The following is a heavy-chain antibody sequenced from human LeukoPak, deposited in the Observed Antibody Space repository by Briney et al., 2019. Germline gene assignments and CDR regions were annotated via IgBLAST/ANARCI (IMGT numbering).Heavy chain of an antibody. J-gene: IGHJ4*02. Sequence: SETLSLTCTVSGGSISSSNYYWGWIRQPPGKGLGWIGSLFYSGKTYYNPSLKSRVTISVDTSTNQLSLKVRSVSATDTAVYSCVRHSADHTSFDHWGQGTLVTVSS. V-gene: IGHV4-39*01. CDR3: VRHSADHTSFDH. CDR2: LFYSGKT. CDR1: GGSISSSNYY.